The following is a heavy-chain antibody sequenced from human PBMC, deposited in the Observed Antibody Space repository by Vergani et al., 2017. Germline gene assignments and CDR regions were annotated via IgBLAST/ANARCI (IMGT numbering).Heavy chain of an antibody. J-gene: IGHJ4*02. CDR2: IKSKTDGGTT. Sequence: EVQPVESGGGLVKPGGSLRLFCAASGFTFSNAWMSWVRQAPGKGLEWVGRIKSKTDGGTTDYAAPVKGRFTILRDDSKNTLYLQMNSLKTEDTAVYYCTTDVFSLLAFCYWGQGTLVTVSS. CDR3: TTDVFSLLAFCY. D-gene: IGHD2-15*01. V-gene: IGHV3-15*01. CDR1: GFTFSNAW.